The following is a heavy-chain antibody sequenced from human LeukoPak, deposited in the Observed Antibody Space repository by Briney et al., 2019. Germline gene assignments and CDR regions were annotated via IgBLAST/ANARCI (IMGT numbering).Heavy chain of an antibody. CDR2: MNPNSGNT. J-gene: IGHJ6*03. Sequence: ASVKVSGKASGYTFTSYDINWVRQATGQGLEWMGWMNPNSGNTGYAQKFQGRVTMTRNTSISTAYMELSSLRSEDTAVYYCARGLHIVVVTAISYYMDVWGKGTTVTVSS. CDR3: ARGLHIVVVTAISYYMDV. D-gene: IGHD2-21*02. CDR1: GYTFTSYD. V-gene: IGHV1-8*01.